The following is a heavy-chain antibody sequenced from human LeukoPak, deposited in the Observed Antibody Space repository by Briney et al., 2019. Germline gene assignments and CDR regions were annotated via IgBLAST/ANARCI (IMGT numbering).Heavy chain of an antibody. D-gene: IGHD1-26*01. J-gene: IGHJ2*01. Sequence: GRSLRLSCAAPGFTFSNYAIHWVRQAPGKGLEWVAVISYDGSNKYYADSVKGRFTISRDNSKNTLYLQMNSLRAEDTAVYYCAKGFHSGSYSYWYFDLWGRGTLVTVSS. CDR2: ISYDGSNK. CDR1: GFTFSNYA. V-gene: IGHV3-30*04. CDR3: AKGFHSGSYSYWYFDL.